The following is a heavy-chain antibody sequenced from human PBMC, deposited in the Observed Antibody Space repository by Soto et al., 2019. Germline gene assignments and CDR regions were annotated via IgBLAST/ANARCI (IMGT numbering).Heavy chain of an antibody. CDR2: IYYSGST. CDR3: ARGGYCSGGSCYRNWFDP. D-gene: IGHD2-15*01. CDR1: GGSISSYY. Sequence: SETLSLTCTVSGGSISSYYWSWIRQPPGKGLEWIGYIYYSGSTNYNPSLKSRVTISVDTSKNQFSLKLSSVTAADTAVYYCARGGYCSGGSCYRNWFDPWGQGTLVTVSS. J-gene: IGHJ5*02. V-gene: IGHV4-59*01.